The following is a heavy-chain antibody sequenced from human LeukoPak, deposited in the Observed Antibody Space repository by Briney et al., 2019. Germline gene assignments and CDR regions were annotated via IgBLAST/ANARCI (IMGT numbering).Heavy chain of an antibody. CDR3: AREREIAVAGTSYYYYGMDV. V-gene: IGHV1-69*04. J-gene: IGHJ6*02. Sequence: GASVKVSCKASGYTFTDYYMHWVRQAPGQGLEWMGRIIPILGIANYAQKSQGRVTITADKSTSTAYMELSSLRSEDTAVYYCAREREIAVAGTSYYYYGMDVWGQGTTVTVSS. CDR2: IIPILGIA. CDR1: GYTFTDYY. D-gene: IGHD6-19*01.